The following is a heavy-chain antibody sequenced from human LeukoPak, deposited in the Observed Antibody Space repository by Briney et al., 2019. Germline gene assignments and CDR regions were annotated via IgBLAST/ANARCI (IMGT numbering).Heavy chain of an antibody. CDR2: IYTRGST. V-gene: IGHV4-4*07. CDR3: ARGRYCSADICSGGDAFDI. J-gene: IGHJ3*02. D-gene: IGHD2-15*01. Sequence: LEALSLACTGSEGAVKDYYGSWGGRRVGKRIEWIGRIYTRGSTNYNPSLKSRVTMSVDTSKNQFSLKLSSVTDADTAVYYCARGRYCSADICSGGDAFDIWGQGTMVSVSS. CDR1: EGAVKDYY.